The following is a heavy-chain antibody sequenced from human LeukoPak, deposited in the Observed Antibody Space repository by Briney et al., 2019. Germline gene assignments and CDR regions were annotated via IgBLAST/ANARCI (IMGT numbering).Heavy chain of an antibody. CDR2: IYYSGST. Sequence: PSETLSLTCTVSGGSISSYYWSWIRQPPGKGLEWIGYIYYSGSTNYNPSLKSRVTISVDTSKNQFSLKLSSVTAVDTAVYYCARLHHTVYYYYMDVWGKGTTVTVSS. D-gene: IGHD1-14*01. J-gene: IGHJ6*03. CDR3: ARLHHTVYYYYMDV. CDR1: GGSISSYY. V-gene: IGHV4-59*01.